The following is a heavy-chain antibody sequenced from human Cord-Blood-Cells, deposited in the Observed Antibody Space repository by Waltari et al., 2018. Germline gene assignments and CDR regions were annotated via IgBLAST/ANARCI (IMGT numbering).Heavy chain of an antibody. D-gene: IGHD1-26*01. J-gene: IGHJ3*02. CDR3: ASGGPYSGSYFAFDI. CDR1: GYTFTGYY. CDR2: INPNSGGT. V-gene: IGHV1-2*06. Sequence: QVQLVQSGAEVKKPGASVKVSCKASGYTFTGYYMTWVRQATGQGLEWMGRINPNSGGTNYAQKFQGRVTMTRDTSISTAYMELSRLRSDDTAVYYCASGGPYSGSYFAFDIWGQGTMVTVSS.